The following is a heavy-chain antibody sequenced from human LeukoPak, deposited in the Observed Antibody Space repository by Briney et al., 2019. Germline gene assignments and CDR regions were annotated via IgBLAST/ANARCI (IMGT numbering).Heavy chain of an antibody. CDR1: GFTFSSYA. D-gene: IGHD2-2*03. CDR3: ARDPVGIVVVPALDY. CDR2: ISGSGGST. J-gene: IGHJ4*02. V-gene: IGHV3-23*01. Sequence: GGSLRLPCAASGFTFSSYAMSWVRQAPGKGRGWVSAISGSGGSTYCADSVKGRFTISRDNSKNTLYLQMNSPRAEDTAVYYCARDPVGIVVVPALDYWGQGTLVTVSS.